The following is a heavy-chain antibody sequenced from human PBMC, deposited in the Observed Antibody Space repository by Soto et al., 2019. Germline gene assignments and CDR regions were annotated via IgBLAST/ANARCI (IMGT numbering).Heavy chain of an antibody. J-gene: IGHJ6*02. V-gene: IGHV1-3*01. CDR1: GYTFTSYA. CDR3: AREAGGYIVVVPAAPYGMDV. Sequence: ASVKVSCKASGYTFTSYAMHWVRQAPGQRLEWMGWVNAGNGNTKYSQKFQGRVTITRDTSASTAYMELSSLRSEDTAVYYCAREAGGYIVVVPAAPYGMDVWGQGTTVTVSS. D-gene: IGHD2-2*01. CDR2: VNAGNGNT.